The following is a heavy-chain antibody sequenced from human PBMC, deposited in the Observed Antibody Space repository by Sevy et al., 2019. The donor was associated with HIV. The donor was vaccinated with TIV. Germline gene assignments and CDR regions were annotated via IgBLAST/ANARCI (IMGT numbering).Heavy chain of an antibody. CDR2: ISSRSSHI. CDR1: GFTFSSYA. J-gene: IGHJ6*02. CDR3: ARVAADDPDFYYYGMDV. D-gene: IGHD6-13*01. Sequence: GGYLRLSCAASGFTFSSYAMNWVRQAPGKGLEWVSSISSRSSHIYAADSLKGRCTISRDNAKNSLFLQMNSLRAEDTALYYCARVAADDPDFYYYGMDVWGQGTTVTVSS. V-gene: IGHV3-21*01.